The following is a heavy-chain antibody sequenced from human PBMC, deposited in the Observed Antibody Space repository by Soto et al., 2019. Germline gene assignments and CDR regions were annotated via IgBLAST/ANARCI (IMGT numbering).Heavy chain of an antibody. CDR3: AKDTPISIAAARGAPDY. V-gene: IGHV3-23*01. CDR2: ISGSGGST. CDR1: GFTFSSYA. Sequence: PGGSLRLSCAASGFTFSSYAMSWVRQAPGKGLEWVSAISGSGGSTYYADSVKGRFTISRDNSKNTLYLQMNSLRAEDTAVYYCAKDTPISIAAARGAPDYWGQGTLVTVS. D-gene: IGHD6-13*01. J-gene: IGHJ4*02.